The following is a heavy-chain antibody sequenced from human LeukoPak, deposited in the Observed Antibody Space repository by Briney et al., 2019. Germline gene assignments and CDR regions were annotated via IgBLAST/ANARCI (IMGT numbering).Heavy chain of an antibody. CDR2: ISGSGGST. CDR1: GFTFSSYP. D-gene: IGHD4-17*01. V-gene: IGHV3-23*01. Sequence: GGPLTLSCAACGFTFSSYPMSWVRQAPGKGLEWVSAISGSGGSTYYADSVKGRFTISRDNSKNTLYLQMNSLGAEVTAVYYCAMTTVTTFRPGAFDIWGQGTMVTVSS. J-gene: IGHJ3*02. CDR3: AMTTVTTFRPGAFDI.